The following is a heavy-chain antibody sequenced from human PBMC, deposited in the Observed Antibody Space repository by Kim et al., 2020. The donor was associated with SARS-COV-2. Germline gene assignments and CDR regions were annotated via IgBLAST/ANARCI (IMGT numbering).Heavy chain of an antibody. Sequence: GGSLRLSCAASGFTFSSYAMHWVRQAPGKGLEWVAVISYDGSNKYYADSVKGRFTISRDNYKNTLYLQMNSLRAEDTAVYYCARERRARFGGNFDYWGQGTLVTVSS. V-gene: IGHV3-30*04. CDR1: GFTFSSYA. CDR2: ISYDGSNK. J-gene: IGHJ4*02. D-gene: IGHD3-10*01. CDR3: ARERRARFGGNFDY.